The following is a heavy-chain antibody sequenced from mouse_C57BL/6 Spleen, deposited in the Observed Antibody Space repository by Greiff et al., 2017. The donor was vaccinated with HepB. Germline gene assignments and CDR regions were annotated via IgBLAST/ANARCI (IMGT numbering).Heavy chain of an antibody. CDR3: ARSLCYGSSSYYFDY. Sequence: VQLQQSGAELARPGASVKLSCKASGYTFTSYGISWVKQRTGQGLEWIGEIYPRSGNTYYNEKFKGKATLTADKSSSTAYMELRSLTSEDSTVYFCARSLCYGSSSYYFDYWGQGTTLTVSS. V-gene: IGHV1-81*01. D-gene: IGHD1-1*01. CDR2: IYPRSGNT. J-gene: IGHJ2*01. CDR1: GYTFTSYG.